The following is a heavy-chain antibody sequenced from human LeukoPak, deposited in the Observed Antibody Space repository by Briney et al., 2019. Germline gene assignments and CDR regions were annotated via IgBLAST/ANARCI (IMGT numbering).Heavy chain of an antibody. CDR2: INPNSGGT. J-gene: IGHJ5*02. Sequence: GASVKVSCKATGYTFTGYYTHWVRQAPGQGLEWMGWINPNSGGTNYAQKFQGRVTMTRDTSISTAYMELSRLRSDDTAVYYCARIGITGTTRGDWFDPWGQGTLVTISS. CDR1: GYTFTGYY. D-gene: IGHD1-7*01. V-gene: IGHV1-2*02. CDR3: ARIGITGTTRGDWFDP.